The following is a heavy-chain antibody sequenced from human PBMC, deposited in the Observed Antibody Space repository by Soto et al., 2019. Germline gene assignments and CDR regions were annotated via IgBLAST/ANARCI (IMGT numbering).Heavy chain of an antibody. CDR2: IIPFFGTA. D-gene: IGHD4-17*01. CDR3: AKSAPMDAGDKYYYDF. J-gene: IGHJ4*02. CDR1: GGTFSTFG. Sequence: SVKVSCKASGGTFSTFGISWVRQAPGQGLEWMGGIIPFFGTARYSQKLEDRITITADESTNTVYMDLRSLTSEDTAIYYCAKSAPMDAGDKYYYDFWGQGALVTVSS. V-gene: IGHV1-69*13.